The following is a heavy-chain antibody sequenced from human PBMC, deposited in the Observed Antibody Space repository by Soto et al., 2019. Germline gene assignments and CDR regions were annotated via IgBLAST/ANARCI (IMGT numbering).Heavy chain of an antibody. CDR3: ATGGGDYYGSGSHVGMDV. Sequence: SCAASGGSCSSYWKHWVRQAPGKGLVWVSRINSDGSSTSYADSVKGRFTISRDNAKNTLYLQMNSPRAEDTAVYYCATGGGDYYGSGSHVGMDVWGQGTTVTVSS. CDR1: GGSCSSYW. V-gene: IGHV3-74*01. CDR2: INSDGSST. J-gene: IGHJ6*02. D-gene: IGHD3-10*01.